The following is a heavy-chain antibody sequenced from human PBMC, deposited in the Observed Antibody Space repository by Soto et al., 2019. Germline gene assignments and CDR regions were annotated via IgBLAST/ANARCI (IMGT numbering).Heavy chain of an antibody. CDR1: GFSLSTSGVG. CDR2: IYWDDDK. J-gene: IGHJ4*02. CDR3: ALERGYYDSSGFDY. V-gene: IGHV2-5*02. Sequence: QITLKESGPTLVKPTQTLTLTCTFSGFSLSTSGVGVGWIRQPPGKALEWLALIYWDDDKRYSPSLKSRLTVTKDTSNTQVVLTMTHMDPVDTATYYCALERGYYDSSGFDYWGQGTLVTVSS. D-gene: IGHD3-22*01.